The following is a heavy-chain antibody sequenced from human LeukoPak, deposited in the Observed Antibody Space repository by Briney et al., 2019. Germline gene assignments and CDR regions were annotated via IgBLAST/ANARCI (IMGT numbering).Heavy chain of an antibody. CDR3: AREQQWLAVNWFDP. CDR1: GYTFTGYY. V-gene: IGHV1-2*02. CDR2: INPNSGGT. Sequence: ASVKVSFKASGYTFTGYYMHWVRQAPGQGREWMGWINPNSGGTNYAQKFQGRVTMTRDTSISTAYMELSRLRSDDTAVYYCAREQQWLAVNWFDPWGQGTLVTVSS. D-gene: IGHD6-19*01. J-gene: IGHJ5*02.